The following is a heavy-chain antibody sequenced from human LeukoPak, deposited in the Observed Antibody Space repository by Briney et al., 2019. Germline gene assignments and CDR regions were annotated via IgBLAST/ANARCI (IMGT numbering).Heavy chain of an antibody. CDR1: GFTFSNAW. D-gene: IGHD6-19*01. J-gene: IGHJ4*02. Sequence: GGSLRLSCAAFGFTFSNAWMSWVRQAPGKGLEWVGRIKSKTDGGTTDYAAPVKGRFTISRDDSKNTLYLQMNSLKTEDTAVYYCTTDGQWSYYFDYWGQGTLVTVSS. CDR3: TTDGQWSYYFDY. V-gene: IGHV3-15*01. CDR2: IKSKTDGGTT.